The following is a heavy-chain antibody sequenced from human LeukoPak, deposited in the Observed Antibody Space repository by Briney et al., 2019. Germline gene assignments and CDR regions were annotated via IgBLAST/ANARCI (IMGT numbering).Heavy chain of an antibody. V-gene: IGHV1-8*01. CDR2: MNPNSGNT. J-gene: IGHJ6*03. CDR1: GYTFTSYD. D-gene: IGHD6-6*01. Sequence: GASVKVSCKASGYTFTSYDINWVRQATGPGLEWMGWMNPNSGNTGYAQKFQGRVTMTRNTSISTAYMELSSLRSEDTAGYYCARGDSSSSTRYYYYYYMDVWGRGATVTVSS. CDR3: ARGDSSSSTRYYYYYYMDV.